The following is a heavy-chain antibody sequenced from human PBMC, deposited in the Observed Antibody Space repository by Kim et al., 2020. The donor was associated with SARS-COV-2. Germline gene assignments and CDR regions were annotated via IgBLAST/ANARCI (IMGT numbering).Heavy chain of an antibody. CDR3: AKEVGLWFGELPRPQHGMDV. CDR1: GFTFSSYG. Sequence: GGSLRLSCAASGFTFSSYGMHWVRQAPGKGLEWVAVISYDGSNKYYADSVKGRFTISRDNSKNTLYLQMNSLRAEDTAVYYCAKEVGLWFGELPRPQHGMDVWGQGTTVTVSS. V-gene: IGHV3-30*18. J-gene: IGHJ6*02. CDR2: ISYDGSNK. D-gene: IGHD3-10*01.